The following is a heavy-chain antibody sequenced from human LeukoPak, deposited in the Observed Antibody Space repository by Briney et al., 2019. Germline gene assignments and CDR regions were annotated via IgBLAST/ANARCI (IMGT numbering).Heavy chain of an antibody. D-gene: IGHD3-9*01. CDR1: GFTFSSYG. CDR2: ISYDGSNK. Sequence: GGSLRLSCAASGFTFSSYGMHWVRLAPGKGLEWVAAISYDGSNKYYADSVKGRFTISRDNSKNTLYLQMNSLRAEDTAVYYCAKDLVLRYFDWAFDYWGQGTLVTVSS. CDR3: AKDLVLRYFDWAFDY. J-gene: IGHJ4*02. V-gene: IGHV3-30*18.